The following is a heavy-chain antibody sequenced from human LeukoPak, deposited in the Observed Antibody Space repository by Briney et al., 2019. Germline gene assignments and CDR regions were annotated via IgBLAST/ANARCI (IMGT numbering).Heavy chain of an antibody. J-gene: IGHJ6*03. CDR1: GFTFSSYG. CDR2: IRYDGSNK. Sequence: GGSLRLSCAASGFTFSSYGMHWVRQAPGKGLEWVAFIRYDGSNKYYADSVKGRFTISRDNSKNTLYLQMNSLRAEDTAVYYCAKDKCSSTSCYANYYYYMDVWGKGTTVTISS. CDR3: AKDKCSSTSCYANYYYYMDV. V-gene: IGHV3-30*02. D-gene: IGHD2-2*01.